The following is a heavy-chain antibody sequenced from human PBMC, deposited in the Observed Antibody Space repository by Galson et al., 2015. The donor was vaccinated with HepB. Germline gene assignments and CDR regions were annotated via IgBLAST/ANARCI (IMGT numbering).Heavy chain of an antibody. D-gene: IGHD4-11*01. CDR1: GFSLSNSGMC. CDR2: IDWDDDK. CDR3: ARDHDYSNRYFDY. J-gene: IGHJ4*02. V-gene: IGHV2-70*11. Sequence: PALVKPTQTLTLTCTFSGFSLSNSGMCVSWIRQPPGKALEWLARIDWDDDKYYSTSLKTRLTISKDTSKNQVVLTMTNMDPVDTATYYCARDHDYSNRYFDYWGQGTLVTVSS.